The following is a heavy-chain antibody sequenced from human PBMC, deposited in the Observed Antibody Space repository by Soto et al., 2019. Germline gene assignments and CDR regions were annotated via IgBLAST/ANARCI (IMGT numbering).Heavy chain of an antibody. D-gene: IGHD3-3*01. CDR2: IYYSGST. V-gene: IGHV4-31*03. CDR3: ARGSWGITIFGVVITNWFDP. CDR1: GGSISSGGYY. Sequence: VQLQESGPGLVKPSQTLSLTCTVSGGSISSGGYYWSWIRQHPGKGLEWIGYIYYSGSTYYNPSLKSRVTISVDTSKNQFSLKLSSVTAADTAVYYCARGSWGITIFGVVITNWFDPWGQGTLVTVSS. J-gene: IGHJ5*02.